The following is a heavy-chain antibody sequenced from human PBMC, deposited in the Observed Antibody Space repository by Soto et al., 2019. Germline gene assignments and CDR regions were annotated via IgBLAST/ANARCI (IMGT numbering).Heavy chain of an antibody. CDR2: ISWDGGST. V-gene: IGHV3-43D*04. CDR3: AKGPHYGDYASYYYGMDV. CDR1: GFTFDDYA. J-gene: IGHJ6*02. D-gene: IGHD4-17*01. Sequence: PGGSLRLSCAASGFTFDDYAMHWVRQAPGKGLEWVSLISWDGGSTYYADSVKGRFTISRDNSKNSLYLQMNSLRAEDTALYYCAKGPHYGDYASYYYGMDVWGQGTTVTVSS.